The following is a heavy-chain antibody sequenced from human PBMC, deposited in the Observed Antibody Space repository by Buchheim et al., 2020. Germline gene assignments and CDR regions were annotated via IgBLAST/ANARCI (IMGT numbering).Heavy chain of an antibody. CDR3: ARDLYYDFWSGYRQSYFDY. Sequence: QVQLVQSGAEVKKPGASVKVSCKASGYTFTSYYMHWVRQAPGQGLEWMGIINPSGGSTSYAQKFQGRVTITRDTSTSTVYMELSSLRSEDTAVYYCARDLYYDFWSGYRQSYFDYWGQGTL. CDR2: INPSGGST. V-gene: IGHV1-46*03. J-gene: IGHJ4*02. CDR1: GYTFTSYY. D-gene: IGHD3-3*01.